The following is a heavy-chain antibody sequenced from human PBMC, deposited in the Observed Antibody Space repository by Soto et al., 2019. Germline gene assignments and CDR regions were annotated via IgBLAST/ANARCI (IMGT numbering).Heavy chain of an antibody. V-gene: IGHV3-30*18. D-gene: IGHD3-10*01. CDR3: AKGPSDYYGSGSYDY. J-gene: IGHJ4*02. Sequence: ESVGGVVQPGRSLRLSCAASGFTFSSYGMHWVRQAPGKGLEWVAVISYDGSNKYYADSVKGRFTISRDNSKNTLYLQMNSLRAEDTAVYYCAKGPSDYYGSGSYDYWGQGTLVTVSS. CDR2: ISYDGSNK. CDR1: GFTFSSYG.